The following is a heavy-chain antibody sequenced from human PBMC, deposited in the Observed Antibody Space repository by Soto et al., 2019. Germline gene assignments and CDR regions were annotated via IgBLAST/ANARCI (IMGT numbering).Heavy chain of an antibody. D-gene: IGHD6-13*01. CDR1: GFTFSSYA. Sequence: EVQLLESGGGLVQPGGSLRLSCAASGFTFSSYAMSWVRQAPGKGLEWVSVISGSGDSTYYTDSVRGRFTISRDNSKNTLYLQMNSLRAEDTAVYYCAKDRDGAAAGPTNFYGMDVWGQGTTLTDSS. CDR3: AKDRDGAAAGPTNFYGMDV. CDR2: ISGSGDST. V-gene: IGHV3-23*01. J-gene: IGHJ6*02.